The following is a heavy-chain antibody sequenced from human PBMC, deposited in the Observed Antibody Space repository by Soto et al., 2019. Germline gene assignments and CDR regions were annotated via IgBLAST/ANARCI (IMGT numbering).Heavy chain of an antibody. D-gene: IGHD2-2*01. Sequence: GGSLRLSCAASGFTFSSYSMNWVRQAPGKGLEWVSSISSSSSYIYYADSVKGRFTISRDNAKNSLYLQMNSLRAEDTAVYYCARPTEREGLIVVVPAATEGAFDIWGQGTMVTVSS. CDR3: ARPTEREGLIVVVPAATEGAFDI. J-gene: IGHJ3*02. CDR2: ISSSSSYI. CDR1: GFTFSSYS. V-gene: IGHV3-21*01.